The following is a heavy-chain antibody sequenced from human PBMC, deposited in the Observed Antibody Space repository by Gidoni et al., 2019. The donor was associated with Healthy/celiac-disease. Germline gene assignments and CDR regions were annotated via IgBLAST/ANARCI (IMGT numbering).Heavy chain of an antibody. D-gene: IGHD6-13*01. CDR3: ASGIAAAGTSLEDY. CDR1: GGSFSGYY. Sequence: QVQLQQWGAGLLKPSETLSLTCAVSGGSFSGYYWSWIRQPPGKGLEWIGEINHSGSTNYNPSSKSRVTIAVDTSKNQFSLKLSSVTAADTAVYYCASGIAAAGTSLEDYWGQGTLVTVSS. CDR2: INHSGST. V-gene: IGHV4-34*01. J-gene: IGHJ4*02.